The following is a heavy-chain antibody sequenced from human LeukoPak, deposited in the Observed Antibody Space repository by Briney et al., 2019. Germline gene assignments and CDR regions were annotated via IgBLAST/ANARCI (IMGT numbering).Heavy chain of an antibody. CDR1: GYTFTSYY. D-gene: IGHD3-10*01. J-gene: IGHJ4*02. CDR3: AKASWFGELFEGFDY. CDR2: INPSGGST. Sequence: ASVKVSCKASGYTFTSYYMHWVRQAPGQGLEWMGIINPSGGSTSYAQKFQGRVTMTRDTSTSTVYMELSSLRAEDTAVYYCAKASWFGELFEGFDYWGQGTLVTVSS. V-gene: IGHV1-46*01.